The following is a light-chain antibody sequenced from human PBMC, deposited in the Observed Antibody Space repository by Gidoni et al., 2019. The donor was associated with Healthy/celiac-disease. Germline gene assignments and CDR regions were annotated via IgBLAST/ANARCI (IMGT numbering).Light chain of an antibody. V-gene: IGKV1-27*01. CDR2: AAS. CDR1: QGISNY. CDR3: QKYNSAPLT. Sequence: DIQMTQSPSSLSASVRDRVTINCRASQGISNYLAWYQQKPGKVPKLLIYAASTLQSGVPSRFSGSGSGTDFTLTISSLQPEDVATYYCQKYNSAPLTFGPGTKVDIK. J-gene: IGKJ3*01.